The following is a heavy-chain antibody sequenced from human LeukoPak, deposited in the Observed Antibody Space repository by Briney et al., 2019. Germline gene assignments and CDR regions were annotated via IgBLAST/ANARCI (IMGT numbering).Heavy chain of an antibody. Sequence: GASVKVSCKASGYTFTSYGISWVRQAPGQGLEWMGWISAYNGNTNYAQKLQGRVTMTTDTSTSTAYMELRSLRSDDTAVYYCARRVDGSGSYWSYYYYGMDVWGQGTTVTVSS. D-gene: IGHD3-10*01. CDR3: ARRVDGSGSYWSYYYYGMDV. CDR2: ISAYNGNT. CDR1: GYTFTSYG. V-gene: IGHV1-18*01. J-gene: IGHJ6*02.